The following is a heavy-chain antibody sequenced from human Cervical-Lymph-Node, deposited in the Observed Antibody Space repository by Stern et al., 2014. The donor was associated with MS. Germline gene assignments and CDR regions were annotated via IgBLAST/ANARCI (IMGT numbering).Heavy chain of an antibody. CDR3: ARQQGGKDWFDP. D-gene: IGHD6-13*01. V-gene: IGHV1-46*01. J-gene: IGHJ5*02. CDR2: INPSGGST. CDR1: GYTFTSSY. Sequence: DQLVESGAEVKKPGAAVKVSCKASGYTFTSSYMHWVRQAPGQGLEWMGIINPSGGSTSYAQKFQGRVTMTRDTSTSTVYMELSSLRSEDTAVYYCARQQGGKDWFDPWGQGTLVTVSS.